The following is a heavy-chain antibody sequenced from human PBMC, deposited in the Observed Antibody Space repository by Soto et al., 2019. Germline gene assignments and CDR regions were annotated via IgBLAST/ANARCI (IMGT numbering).Heavy chain of an antibody. CDR3: ARGVRGSYGLDI. CDR2: IYTDGSRT. V-gene: IGHV3-74*01. J-gene: IGHJ3*02. CDR1: GFTFSDYW. D-gene: IGHD4-17*01. Sequence: EVQLVESGGGLVQPGGSLRLSCAVSGFTFSDYWMHWVRQAPGKGLVWVSRIYTDGSRTNYADSVKGRFTISIDNAENTLYLQMNSLRAEETAVYYCARGVRGSYGLDIWGQGTMVTVSS.